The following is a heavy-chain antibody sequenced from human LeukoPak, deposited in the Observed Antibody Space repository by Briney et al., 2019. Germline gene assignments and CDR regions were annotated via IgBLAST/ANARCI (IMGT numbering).Heavy chain of an antibody. J-gene: IGHJ3*02. D-gene: IGHD3-16*01. CDR3: ARGGTRDPFDI. V-gene: IGHV4-30-4*08. Sequence: PSETLSLTCTVSGGSISSGDYYWSWIRQPPGKGLEWIGYIYYSGSTYYNPSLKSRVPISVDTSKNQFSLKRSSASAADTPLYSCARGGTRDPFDIWGQGTMVTVSS. CDR1: GGSISSGDYY. CDR2: IYYSGST.